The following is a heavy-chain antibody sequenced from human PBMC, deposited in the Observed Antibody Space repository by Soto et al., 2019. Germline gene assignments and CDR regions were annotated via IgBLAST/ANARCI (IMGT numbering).Heavy chain of an antibody. Sequence: EVQLVASGGGLVQPGRSLRLSCVASGFTFGDYGMHWVRQAPGRGPEWVSGISWNSGNIGYAETVKGRFTISRDNAKNYLYLQMNSVRAEDTALYYGVKDGMLSVFELIHDGSDIWGHGTMVTVSS. CDR1: GFTFGDYG. CDR2: ISWNSGNI. CDR3: VKDGMLSVFELIHDGSDI. D-gene: IGHD2-8*01. V-gene: IGHV3-9*01. J-gene: IGHJ3*02.